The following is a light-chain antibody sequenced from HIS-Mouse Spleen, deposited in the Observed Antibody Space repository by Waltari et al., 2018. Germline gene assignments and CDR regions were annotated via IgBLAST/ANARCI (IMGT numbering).Light chain of an antibody. CDR3: AAWDDSLNGPDVV. CDR2: SNN. V-gene: IGLV1-44*01. Sequence: QSVLTQPPSASGTPGQRVTISCSGSSSNIGSNTVNWYQQLPGTAPKPLIYSNNQRPSGVPDRFSGSKSGTSASLAISGIQSEDEADYYCAAWDDSLNGPDVVFGGGTKLTVL. J-gene: IGLJ2*01. CDR1: SSNIGSNT.